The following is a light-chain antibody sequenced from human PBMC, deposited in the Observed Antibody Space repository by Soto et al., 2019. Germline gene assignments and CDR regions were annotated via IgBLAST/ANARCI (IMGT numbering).Light chain of an antibody. CDR3: TSYVGSNIWV. CDR1: SSDVGAYKY. J-gene: IGLJ3*02. Sequence: QSALTQPPSASGSPGQSVTISCTGTSSDVGAYKYVSWYQQYPGKAPKLMIYEVSKRRSGVPDRFSGSKSGNTASLTVSGLQAEDEADYYCTSYVGSNIWVFGGGTQLTVL. V-gene: IGLV2-8*01. CDR2: EVS.